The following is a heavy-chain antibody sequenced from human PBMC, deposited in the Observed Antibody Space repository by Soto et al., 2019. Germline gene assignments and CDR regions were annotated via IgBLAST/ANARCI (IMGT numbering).Heavy chain of an antibody. CDR3: AKRGIEVAGKYRWFDP. CDR2: ISASGGTT. V-gene: IGHV3-23*01. J-gene: IGHJ5*02. D-gene: IGHD6-19*01. CDR1: GFTFNYYA. Sequence: EVQLLESGGGLVQPGGSLSLSCAASGFTFNYYAMTWVRQAPGKGLEWVSTISASGGTTYYADSVKGRFTISRDNSKNTLYLQMDSLRAADTAVYYCAKRGIEVAGKYRWFDPWGQGTLVTVSS.